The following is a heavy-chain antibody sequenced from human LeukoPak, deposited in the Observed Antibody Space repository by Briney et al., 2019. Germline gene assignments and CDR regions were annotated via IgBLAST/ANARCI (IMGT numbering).Heavy chain of an antibody. CDR2: ISWNSGSI. V-gene: IGHV3-9*03. J-gene: IGHJ4*02. D-gene: IGHD5/OR15-5a*01. CDR3: AKDHGVYDWFDY. CDR1: GFTFDDYA. Sequence: GRSLSLSCAASGFTFDDYAMHWVRQAPGKGLEWVSGISWNSGSIGYADSVKGRFTISRDNAKNSLYLQMNSLRAEDMALYYCAKDHGVYDWFDYWGQRTLVTASS.